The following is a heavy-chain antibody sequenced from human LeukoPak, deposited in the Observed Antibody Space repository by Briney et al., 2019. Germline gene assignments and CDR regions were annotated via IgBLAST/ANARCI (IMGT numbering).Heavy chain of an antibody. V-gene: IGHV4-59*01. Sequence: SETLSLTCTVSGGSISGYYWSWIRQPPGKGLEWIGYIYYSGSTNYNPSLKSRVTISVDTSKTQFSLKLSSVTAADTAVYYCARGGVAAAGLTYYYYGMDVWGQGTTVTVSS. D-gene: IGHD6-13*01. J-gene: IGHJ6*02. CDR2: IYYSGST. CDR1: GGSISGYY. CDR3: ARGGVAAAGLTYYYYGMDV.